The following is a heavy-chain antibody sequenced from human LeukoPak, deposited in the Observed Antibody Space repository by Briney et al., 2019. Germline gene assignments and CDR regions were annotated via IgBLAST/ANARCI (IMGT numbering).Heavy chain of an antibody. D-gene: IGHD2-2*01. V-gene: IGHV4-34*01. CDR1: GGSISSYY. J-gene: IGHJ6*02. Sequence: PSETLSLTCTVSGGSISSYYWSWIRQPPGKGLEWIGEINHSGSTNYNPSLKSRVTISVDTSKNQFSLKLSSVTAADTAVYYCARGKLRSRRSQNIVVVPAAKSVYYYGMDVWGQGTTVTVSS. CDR3: ARGKLRSRRSQNIVVVPAAKSVYYYGMDV. CDR2: INHSGST.